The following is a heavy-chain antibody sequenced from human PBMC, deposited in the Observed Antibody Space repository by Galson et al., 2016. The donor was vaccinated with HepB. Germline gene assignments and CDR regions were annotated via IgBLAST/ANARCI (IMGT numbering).Heavy chain of an antibody. D-gene: IGHD2-8*01. CDR3: ARVIGHCSNGDCPAAMDV. J-gene: IGHJ6*02. CDR2: INHGGNT. V-gene: IGHV4-30-2*01. CDR1: GGSIGSGGCS. Sequence: TLSLTCVVSGGSIGSGGCSWSWIRQPSGKGLEWIGNINHGGNTKYNPSLTSRVTVSLDRSKNQFALRLTSVTAADTAVYYCARVIGHCSNGDCPAAMDVWGQGTTVIVSS.